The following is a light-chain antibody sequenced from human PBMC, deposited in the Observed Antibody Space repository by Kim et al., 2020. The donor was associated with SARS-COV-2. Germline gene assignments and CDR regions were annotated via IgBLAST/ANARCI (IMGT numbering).Light chain of an antibody. V-gene: IGKV3D-15*01. CDR2: DAS. J-gene: IGKJ2*01. CDR1: QTVRSN. Sequence: LSLSPGERATLSCRASQTVRSNLAWYQQKPGQAPRLLIYDASTRAPGIPARFSGSGSETEFTLTISSLQSEDVAVYFCQEYMDWYTFGQGTKLEI. CDR3: QEYMDWYT.